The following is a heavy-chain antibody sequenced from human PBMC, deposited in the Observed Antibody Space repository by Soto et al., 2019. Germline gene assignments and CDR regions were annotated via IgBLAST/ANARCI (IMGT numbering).Heavy chain of an antibody. CDR2: ISGSGGST. J-gene: IGHJ4*02. V-gene: IGHV3-23*01. CDR3: ARDRYGDYVVDY. D-gene: IGHD4-17*01. Sequence: GGSLRLSCAASGFTFSSYAMSWVRQAPGKGLEWVSAISGSGGSTYYADSVKGRFTISRDNSKNTLYLQMNSLRAEDTAVYYCARDRYGDYVVDYWGQGTLVTVSS. CDR1: GFTFSSYA.